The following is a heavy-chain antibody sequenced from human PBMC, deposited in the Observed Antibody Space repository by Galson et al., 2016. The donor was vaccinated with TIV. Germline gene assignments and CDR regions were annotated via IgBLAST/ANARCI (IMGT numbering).Heavy chain of an antibody. D-gene: IGHD3-9*01. J-gene: IGHJ3*01. Sequence: ETLSLTCSVSGDSISNAGSISSYYWTWIRQPPGKGLEWIGSIDHSGSTNYNPSLKSRVIISVDTSKNQFSLNLTSVTAADTGVYFCARDFMERLTGYTPLAAFDFWGQGTRVTVSS. CDR3: ARDFMERLTGYTPLAAFDF. V-gene: IGHV4-61*01. CDR1: GDSISNAGSISSYY. CDR2: IDHSGST.